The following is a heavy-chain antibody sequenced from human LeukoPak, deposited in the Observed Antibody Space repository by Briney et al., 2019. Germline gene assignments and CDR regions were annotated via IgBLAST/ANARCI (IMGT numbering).Heavy chain of an antibody. J-gene: IGHJ6*02. CDR2: ISDDGSKK. V-gene: IGHV3-30*18. D-gene: IGHD2-15*01. Sequence: GGSLRLSCAASTFSFSAYGMHWVRQAPGKGLEWVAVISDDGSKKYYGGSVKGRFTISRDNSKNTLYLQLNSLRVEDTAVYYCAKDHGSYCSGGNCYGMNVWGQGTTVTVSS. CDR3: AKDHGSYCSGGNCYGMNV. CDR1: TFSFSAYG.